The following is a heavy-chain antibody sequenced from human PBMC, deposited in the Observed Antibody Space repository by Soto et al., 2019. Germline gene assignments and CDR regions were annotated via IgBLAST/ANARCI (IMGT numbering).Heavy chain of an antibody. Sequence: SVKVSCKAAGGTFSSYAISWVRQAPGQGLEWMGWIIPIFGTANYAQKFQGRVTITEDKSTSTAYMELSSLRSEDTAVYYCARESARPDYYYYGMDVWGQGTTVTVSS. CDR3: ARESARPDYYYYGMDV. CDR2: IIPIFGTA. CDR1: GGTFSSYA. V-gene: IGHV1-69*06. D-gene: IGHD6-6*01. J-gene: IGHJ6*02.